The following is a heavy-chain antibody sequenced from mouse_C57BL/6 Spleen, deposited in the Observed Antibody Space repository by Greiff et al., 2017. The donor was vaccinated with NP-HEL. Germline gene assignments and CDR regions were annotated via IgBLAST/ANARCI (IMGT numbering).Heavy chain of an antibody. CDR2: ILPGSGST. Sequence: VQLQQSGAELMKPGASVKLSCKATGYTFTGYWIEWVKQRPGHGLEWIGEILPGSGSTNYNEKFKGKATFTADTSSNTAYMQLSSLTTEDSAIYYCARRQGVTTGFAYWGQGTLVTVSA. J-gene: IGHJ3*01. CDR3: ARRQGVTTGFAY. D-gene: IGHD2-2*01. CDR1: GYTFTGYW. V-gene: IGHV1-9*01.